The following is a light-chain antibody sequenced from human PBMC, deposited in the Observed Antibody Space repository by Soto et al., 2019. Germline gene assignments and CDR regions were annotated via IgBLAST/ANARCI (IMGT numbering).Light chain of an antibody. CDR2: DVS. V-gene: IGLV2-14*01. Sequence: QSVLTQPASVSGSPGQSITISCTGTSSDVGGYNYVSWYQQHPGKAPKLMIYDVSNWPSGVSNRFSGSKSGNTASLTISGLQAEDEADYYCSSYTSSSTLGGVFGTGTKVTVL. CDR3: SSYTSSSTLGGV. CDR1: SSDVGGYNY. J-gene: IGLJ1*01.